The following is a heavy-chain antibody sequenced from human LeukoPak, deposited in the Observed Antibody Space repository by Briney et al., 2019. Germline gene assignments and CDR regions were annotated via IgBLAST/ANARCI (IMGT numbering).Heavy chain of an antibody. CDR2: MNPNSGNT. Sequence: ASVKVFCKASGYTFTNYDINWVRQATGQGLEWMGWMNPNSGNTGYAQKFQGRITMTRNTCINTADMELSSLRSEDTAVYYCARGRVTEGCSGGSCYHFDYWGLGTLVTVFS. CDR3: ARGRVTEGCSGGSCYHFDY. D-gene: IGHD2-15*01. J-gene: IGHJ4*02. CDR1: GYTFTNYD. V-gene: IGHV1-8*01.